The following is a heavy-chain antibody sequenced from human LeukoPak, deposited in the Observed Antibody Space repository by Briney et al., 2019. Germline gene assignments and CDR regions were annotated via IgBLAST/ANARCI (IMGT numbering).Heavy chain of an antibody. D-gene: IGHD3-3*01. CDR2: IYYSGST. Sequence: SETLSLTCTVSGGSISIYYWSWIRQPPGKGLEWIGYIYYSGSTNYNPSLKSRVTISVDTSKNQFSLKLSSVTAADTAVYYCARHGPDFWSGYGVNYFDYWGQGTLVTVSS. CDR1: GGSISIYY. CDR3: ARHGPDFWSGYGVNYFDY. V-gene: IGHV4-59*08. J-gene: IGHJ4*02.